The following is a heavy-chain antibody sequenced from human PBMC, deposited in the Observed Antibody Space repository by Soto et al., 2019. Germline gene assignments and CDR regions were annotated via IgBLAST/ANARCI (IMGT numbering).Heavy chain of an antibody. V-gene: IGHV5-51*01. D-gene: IGHD3-22*01. CDR2: IYPGDSDT. Sequence: PGESLKISCKGSGYSFTSYWIGWVRQMPGKGLEWMGIIYPGDSDTRYSPSFQGQVTISADKSISTAYLEWSSLKASDTAMYYCARQDGTYYYDSSPYGMDVWGQGTTVTVSS. CDR3: ARQDGTYYYDSSPYGMDV. CDR1: GYSFTSYW. J-gene: IGHJ6*02.